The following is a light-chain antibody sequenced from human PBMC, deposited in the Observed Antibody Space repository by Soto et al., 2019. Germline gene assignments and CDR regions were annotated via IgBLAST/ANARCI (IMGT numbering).Light chain of an antibody. V-gene: IGKV1-33*01. CDR2: DAS. CDR3: QQYDSLPFA. CDR1: QDSSNC. Sequence: DTQMTQSPSALYASIGDRVTITCQASQDSSNCLNWYQQKPGKAPQLLIYDASKLETGVPLRFSGSASGTDFALPISSLQPEDIATFYCQQYDSLPFAFGQGTNRDIK. J-gene: IGKJ2*01.